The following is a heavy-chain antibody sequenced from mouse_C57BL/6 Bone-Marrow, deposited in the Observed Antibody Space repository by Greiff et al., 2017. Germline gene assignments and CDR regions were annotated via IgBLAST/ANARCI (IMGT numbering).Heavy chain of an antibody. CDR2: IYPGSGST. J-gene: IGHJ3*01. CDR1: GYTFTSYW. CDR3: ARGDYDLFAY. Sequence: QVHVKQSGAELVKPGASVKMSCKASGYTFTSYWITWVKQRPGQGLEWIGDIYPGSGSTNYNEKFKSKATLTVDTSSSTAYMQLSSLTSEDSAVDYCARGDYDLFAYWGQGTLVTVSA. V-gene: IGHV1-55*01. D-gene: IGHD2-4*01.